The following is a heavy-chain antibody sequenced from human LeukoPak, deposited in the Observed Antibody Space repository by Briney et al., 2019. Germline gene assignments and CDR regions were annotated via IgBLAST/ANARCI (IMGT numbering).Heavy chain of an antibody. D-gene: IGHD2-15*01. Sequence: SSETLSLTCTVSGGSVSSGSYYWSWIRQPPGKGLEWIGYIYYSGSTNYNPSLKSRVTISVDTSKNQFSLKLSSVTAADTAVYYCARGGVVGSFDYWGQGTLVTVSS. J-gene: IGHJ4*02. CDR3: ARGGVVGSFDY. CDR1: GGSVSSGSYY. V-gene: IGHV4-61*01. CDR2: IYYSGST.